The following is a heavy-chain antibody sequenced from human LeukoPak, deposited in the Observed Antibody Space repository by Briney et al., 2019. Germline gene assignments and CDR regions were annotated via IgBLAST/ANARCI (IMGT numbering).Heavy chain of an antibody. J-gene: IGHJ4*01. D-gene: IGHD4-17*01. V-gene: IGHV4-30-4*01. CDR2: IYYSGST. CDR3: ARVYGDYLLDY. Sequence: SENVSLTCTVSGGSISSGDYYWTWIRQPPGKGLEWIGYIYYSGSTYYNPSLKSRVTISVDTSKNQFSLKLSSVTAADTAVYYCARVYGDYLLDYWGQGTLVPVSS. CDR1: GGSISSGDYY.